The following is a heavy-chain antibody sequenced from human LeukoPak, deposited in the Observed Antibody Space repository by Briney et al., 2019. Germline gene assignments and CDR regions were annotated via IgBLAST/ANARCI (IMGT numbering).Heavy chain of an antibody. CDR1: GXTFSTYW. Sequence: GGSLRLSCAASGXTFSTYWMHWVRQAPGKGLVWVSRINSDGSRTTYADSVKGRFTISRDNAKNSLYLQMNSLRVEDTAVYYCARGYGLGIWGQGTMVTVSS. J-gene: IGHJ3*02. V-gene: IGHV3-74*01. CDR2: INSDGSRT. CDR3: ARGYGLGI.